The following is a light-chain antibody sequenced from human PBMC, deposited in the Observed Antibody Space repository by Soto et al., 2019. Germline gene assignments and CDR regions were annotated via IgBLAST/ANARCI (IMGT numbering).Light chain of an antibody. CDR3: QQSGSALWR. CDR1: QTVSNSY. J-gene: IGKJ4*02. Sequence: RSCRTSQTVSNSYLAWYQQKSGQAPRLLIYGVSTRATGTPDRFSGSGSGTEFTLSLRSLEPGYFAVYFCQQSGSALWRFGGGTQVDIK. CDR2: GVS. V-gene: IGKV3-20*01.